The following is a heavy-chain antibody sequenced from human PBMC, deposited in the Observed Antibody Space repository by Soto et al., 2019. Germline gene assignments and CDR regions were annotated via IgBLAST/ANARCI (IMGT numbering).Heavy chain of an antibody. CDR1: GGPVSGDDLY. CDR2: IYYSGNT. CDR3: AREGGESSDGLYYFDS. Sequence: PSETLSLTCVVSGGPVSGDDLYWSWIRQPPGKGLEWIGHIYYSGNTDYNPSLKSRLAISIDTSKNQFSLKLSSVTAADTAVYFCAREGGESSDGLYYFDSWGQGSLVTVSS. V-gene: IGHV4-30-4*01. D-gene: IGHD3-16*01. J-gene: IGHJ4*02.